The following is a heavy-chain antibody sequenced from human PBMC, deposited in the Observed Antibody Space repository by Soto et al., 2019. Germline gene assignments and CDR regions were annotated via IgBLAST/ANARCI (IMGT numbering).Heavy chain of an antibody. CDR1: GFTFTAYG. D-gene: IGHD6-19*01. V-gene: IGHV3-30*18. J-gene: IGHJ1*01. CDR3: AKDGPEAGTYFQH. CDR2: IAYDGSTQ. Sequence: GGSLRLSCAASGFTFTAYGMHWVRQAPGKGLEWVAVIAYDGSTQYYVDSVKGRFSISRDNSKNTLYLQMHSLRAEDTAVYFCAKDGPEAGTYFQHWGQGTQVTVSS.